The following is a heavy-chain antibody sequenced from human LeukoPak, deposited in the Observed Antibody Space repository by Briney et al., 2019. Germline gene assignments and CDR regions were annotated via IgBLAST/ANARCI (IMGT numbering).Heavy chain of an antibody. Sequence: SETLSLTCAVYGGSFSGYYWSWVRQPPGKGLEWIGEINHSGSTNYNPSLKSRVTISVDTSKNQFSLKLSSVTAADTAVYYCARAERDCGGDCYATIFDYWGQGTLVTVSS. V-gene: IGHV4-34*01. CDR3: ARAERDCGGDCYATIFDY. CDR2: INHSGST. D-gene: IGHD2-21*02. J-gene: IGHJ4*02. CDR1: GGSFSGYY.